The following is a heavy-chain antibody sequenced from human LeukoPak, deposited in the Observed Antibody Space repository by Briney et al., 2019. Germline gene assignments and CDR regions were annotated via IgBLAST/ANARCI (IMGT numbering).Heavy chain of an antibody. CDR1: GFTFNTYG. CDR2: IRYGGADK. V-gene: IGHV3-30*02. J-gene: IGHJ4*02. Sequence: GGSLRLSCAASGFTFNTYGMHWVRQAPDKGLEWVAFIRYGGADKYYADSVKGRFTISRDNSKNTLYLQMNSLRAEDTAVYYCAKGGAGGTPVIAAAAFFDYWGQGTLVTVSS. D-gene: IGHD6-13*01. CDR3: AKGGAGGTPVIAAAAFFDY.